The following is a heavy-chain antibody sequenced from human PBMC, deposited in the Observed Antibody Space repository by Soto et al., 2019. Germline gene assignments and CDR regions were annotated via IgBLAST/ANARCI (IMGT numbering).Heavy chain of an antibody. J-gene: IGHJ4*02. CDR3: AREVQVHTPAFVY. D-gene: IGHD3-10*01. CDR2: ISPMFGAA. Sequence: QVQLVQSGAEMKKPGSSVKVSCQSSGGTFNTYAMNWVRQAPGQGPEWMGDISPMFGAANYAPKFQGRVTITADESTGTSYMPLSSLTSEGTAPYFCAREVQVHTPAFVYWGQGTLVTVSS. V-gene: IGHV1-69*19. CDR1: GGTFNTYA.